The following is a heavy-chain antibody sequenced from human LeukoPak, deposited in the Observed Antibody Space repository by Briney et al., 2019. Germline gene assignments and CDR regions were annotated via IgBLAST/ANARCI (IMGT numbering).Heavy chain of an antibody. D-gene: IGHD2-15*01. CDR1: GGTFGRYA. J-gene: IGHJ3*02. V-gene: IGHV1-69*13. Sequence: AASVKVSCKASGGTFGRYATTWVRQAPGQRLEWMRGVSLIVGTSDYAKRFQGRVTISAAESTSTAFLDVRSLRSEDTAVYYCARDCSGGRCYGAFDIWGQGTLVIVSS. CDR3: ARDCSGGRCYGAFDI. CDR2: VSLIVGTS.